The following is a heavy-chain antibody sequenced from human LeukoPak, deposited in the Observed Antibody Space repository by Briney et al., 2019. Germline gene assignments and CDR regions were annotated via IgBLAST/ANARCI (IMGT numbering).Heavy chain of an antibody. D-gene: IGHD2-8*01. CDR2: ISYDGSNK. J-gene: IGHJ4*02. CDR1: GFTFSSSG. Sequence: GGSLRLSCAASGFTFSSSGMHWVRQAPGKGLEWVAVISYDGSNKYYVDSVKGRFTFSRDNSKNTLYLQMNSLRAEDTAVYYCAKEYCSNSVCHSLDYWGQGTLVTVSS. V-gene: IGHV3-30*18. CDR3: AKEYCSNSVCHSLDY.